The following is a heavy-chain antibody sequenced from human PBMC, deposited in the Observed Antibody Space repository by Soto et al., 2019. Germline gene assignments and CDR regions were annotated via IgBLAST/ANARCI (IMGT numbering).Heavy chain of an antibody. CDR3: TKSADSAGWGVDF. CDR1: GFMFDSYA. V-gene: IGHV3-48*02. Sequence: EVQLVESGGGLVQPGGSLRLSCVASGFMFDSYAMNWVRQAPGKGLEWVSYISPGGDRIYYAESLKGRITISRDNARSYLSLQMNILSDEDTAVYYCTKSADSAGWGVDFWGQGTLVTVSS. D-gene: IGHD6-19*01. CDR2: ISPGGDRI. J-gene: IGHJ4*02.